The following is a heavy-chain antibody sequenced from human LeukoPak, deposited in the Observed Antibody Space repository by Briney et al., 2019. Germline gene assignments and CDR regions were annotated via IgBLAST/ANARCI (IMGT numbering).Heavy chain of an antibody. CDR3: ARPPGFGGSRNPSDAFDI. J-gene: IGHJ3*02. V-gene: IGHV4-59*01. D-gene: IGHD3-16*01. CDR2: IYYSGST. CDR1: GGSISSYY. Sequence: SETLSLTCTVSGGSISSYYWSWIRQPPGKGLEWIGYIYYSGSTNYNPSLKSRVTISVDTSKNQFSLKLSSVTAADTAVYYCARPPGFGGSRNPSDAFDIWGQGTMVTVSS.